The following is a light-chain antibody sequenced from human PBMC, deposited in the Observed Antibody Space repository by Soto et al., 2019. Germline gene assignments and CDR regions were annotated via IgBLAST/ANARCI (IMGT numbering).Light chain of an antibody. J-gene: IGLJ3*02. CDR2: EVI. CDR3: SASTSSSTGV. V-gene: IGLV2-14*01. CDR1: SSDVGGYNY. Sequence: QSALTQPASLSGSPGQSITISCTGTSSDVGGYNYVSWYQQHTVKATKLIMYEVINRPSGVSPRFSGSKSGNTSSLTISGLQDEDEDDYYCSASTSSSTGVFGGWTKLTVL.